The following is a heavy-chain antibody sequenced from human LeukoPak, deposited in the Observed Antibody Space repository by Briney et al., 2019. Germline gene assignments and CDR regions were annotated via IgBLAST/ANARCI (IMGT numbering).Heavy chain of an antibody. CDR2: MNPNSGNT. V-gene: IGHV1-8*01. D-gene: IGHD3-16*01. CDR1: GYTFTSYD. J-gene: IGHJ4*02. Sequence: ASVKVSCKASGYTFTSYDINWVRQATGQGLEWMGWMNPNSGNTGYAQKFQGRVTMTRDTSTSTVYMELRSLRSEDTAVYYCERDFRATFGGVMASAFDYWGQGTLVTVSS. CDR3: ERDFRATFGGVMASAFDY.